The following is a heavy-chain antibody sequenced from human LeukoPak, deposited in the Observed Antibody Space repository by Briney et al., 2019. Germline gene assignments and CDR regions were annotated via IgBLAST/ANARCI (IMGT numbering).Heavy chain of an antibody. CDR2: INMDGTTI. D-gene: IGHD2-15*01. CDR1: GFTFSTYW. V-gene: IGHV3-74*01. J-gene: IGHJ3*02. CDR3: ARAPLRYCSGGSCTADAFDI. Sequence: GGSLRLSCAASGFTFSTYWMHWVRQSPGKGLVWVSRINMDGTTISYAGSVEGRFTISRDNAKNTLYLQMNSLRAEDTAVYYCARAPLRYCSGGSCTADAFDIWGQGTMVTVSS.